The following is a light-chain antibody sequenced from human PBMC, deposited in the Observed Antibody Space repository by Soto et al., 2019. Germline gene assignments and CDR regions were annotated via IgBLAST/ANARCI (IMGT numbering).Light chain of an antibody. J-gene: IGKJ5*01. CDR2: EVS. V-gene: IGKV2D-29*02. Sequence: DLMKPQTPLTLSVAPGQPASISCKSSQSLLHITGETFLFWYLQKPGQSPQLLIYEVSTRVSGVPDRFSGSGSGTDFTLEISRVETDDVGIYYCMQSTQLPPTFGQGTRLE. CDR1: QSLLHITGETF. CDR3: MQSTQLPPT.